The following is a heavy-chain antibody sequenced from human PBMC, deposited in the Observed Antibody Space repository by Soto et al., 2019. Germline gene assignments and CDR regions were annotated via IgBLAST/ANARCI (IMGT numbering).Heavy chain of an antibody. CDR1: GFTFSSYG. J-gene: IGHJ4*02. V-gene: IGHV3-33*01. CDR2: IWYDGSNK. D-gene: IGHD6-13*01. Sequence: LRLSCAASGFTFSSYGMHWVRQAPGKGLEWVAVIWYDGSNKYYADSVKGRFTISRDNSKNTLYLQMNSLRAEDTAVYYCAREGAAAGTMYFDYWGQGTLVTVSS. CDR3: AREGAAAGTMYFDY.